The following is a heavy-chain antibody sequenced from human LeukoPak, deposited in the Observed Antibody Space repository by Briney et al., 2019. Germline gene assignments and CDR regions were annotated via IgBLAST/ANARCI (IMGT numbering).Heavy chain of an antibody. D-gene: IGHD3-16*01. V-gene: IGHV3-23*01. J-gene: IGHJ4*02. CDR2: SSGDGTRT. CDR1: GVSFSSYA. CDR3: AKWPEGAMDYFDY. Sequence: GGSLRLSCAASGVSFSSYAMNWARQAPVKGLEWVSASSGDGTRTYYADSVKGRFTISRDNSKNTLYLEMSSLRVEDTAIYYCAKWPEGAMDYFDYWGQGTLVTVSS.